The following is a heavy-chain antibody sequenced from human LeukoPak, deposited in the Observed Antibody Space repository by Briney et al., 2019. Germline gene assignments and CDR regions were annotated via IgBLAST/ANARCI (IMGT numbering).Heavy chain of an antibody. Sequence: SVKVSCKASGYTFTNYAMNWVRQAPGQGLEWMGGIIPIFGTANYAQKFQGRVTITADESTSTAYMELSSLRSEDTAVYYCARHSTYDFWSGWTLGAFDIWGQGTMVTVSS. D-gene: IGHD3-3*01. V-gene: IGHV1-69*13. J-gene: IGHJ3*02. CDR2: IIPIFGTA. CDR1: GYTFTNYA. CDR3: ARHSTYDFWSGWTLGAFDI.